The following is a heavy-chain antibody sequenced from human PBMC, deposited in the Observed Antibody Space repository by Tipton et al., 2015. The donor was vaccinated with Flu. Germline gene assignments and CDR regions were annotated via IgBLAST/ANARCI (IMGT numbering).Heavy chain of an antibody. V-gene: IGHV4-61*02. J-gene: IGHJ5*02. D-gene: IGHD4-11*01. CDR3: ARRDYSNYVSDPKNWFDP. CDR1: GDSISGGSYY. Sequence: TLSLTCTVSGDSISGGSYYWNWIRQPAGKGLEWIGRVYTTGTTNYNPALKSRVTISVDTSKNQFSLRLASVTAADTAVYYCARRDYSNYVSDPKNWFDPWGQGTLVTVSS. CDR2: VYTTGTT.